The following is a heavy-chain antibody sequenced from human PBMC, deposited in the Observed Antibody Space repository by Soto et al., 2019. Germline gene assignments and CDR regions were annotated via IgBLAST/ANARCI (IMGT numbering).Heavy chain of an antibody. Sequence: QVQLVESGGGVVQPGRSLRLSCAASGFTFSSYAMHWVRQAPGKGLEWVAVISYDGSNKYYADSVKGRFTISRDNSKNTLYLQMNSLRAEDTAVYYCARAMVWGVLFGMDVWGQGTTVTVSS. J-gene: IGHJ6*02. V-gene: IGHV3-30-3*01. D-gene: IGHD3-10*01. CDR1: GFTFSSYA. CDR2: ISYDGSNK. CDR3: ARAMVWGVLFGMDV.